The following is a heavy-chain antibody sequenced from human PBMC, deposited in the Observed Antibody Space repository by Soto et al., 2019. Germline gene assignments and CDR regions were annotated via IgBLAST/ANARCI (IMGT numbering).Heavy chain of an antibody. D-gene: IGHD3-10*01. CDR3: ARDNLLWFGKVEGYGMDV. Sequence: SETMSLTCPVAGGSLSSGDYYWSWLRQPPGKGLEWIGYIYYSGSTYYNPSLKSRVTISVDTSKNQFSLKLSSVTAADTAVYYCARDNLLWFGKVEGYGMDVWGQGTTVTVSS. CDR1: GGSLSSGDYY. V-gene: IGHV4-30-4*01. CDR2: IYYSGST. J-gene: IGHJ6*02.